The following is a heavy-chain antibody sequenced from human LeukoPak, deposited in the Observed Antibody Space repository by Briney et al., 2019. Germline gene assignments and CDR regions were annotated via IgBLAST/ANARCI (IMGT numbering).Heavy chain of an antibody. CDR3: ARLDKDFDTSGLGLTLTY. J-gene: IGHJ4*02. D-gene: IGHD3-22*01. Sequence: GSLRLSCAASGFTFTTYWMSWVRQAPGKGLEWIGIIYYSGSTYYNTYPKSRVTISFDTSKNQYSLMLRYVTAADTDVYYCARLDKDFDTSGLGLTLTYWGQGTLVTVSS. V-gene: IGHV4-39*01. CDR2: IYYSGST. CDR1: GFTFTTYW.